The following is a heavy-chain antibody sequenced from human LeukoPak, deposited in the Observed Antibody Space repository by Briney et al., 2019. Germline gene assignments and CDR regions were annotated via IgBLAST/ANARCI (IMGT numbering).Heavy chain of an antibody. D-gene: IGHD2-2*01. V-gene: IGHV1-69*13. CDR1: GGTFSSYA. CDR2: IIPIFGAA. CDR3: ARDIVVVPAVGLNYYYYGMDV. Sequence: SVKVSCKASGGTFSSYAISWVRQAPGQGLEWMGGIIPIFGAANYAQKFQGRVTITADESTSTAYMELSSLRSEDTAVYYCARDIVVVPAVGLNYYYYGMDVWGKGTTVTVSS. J-gene: IGHJ6*04.